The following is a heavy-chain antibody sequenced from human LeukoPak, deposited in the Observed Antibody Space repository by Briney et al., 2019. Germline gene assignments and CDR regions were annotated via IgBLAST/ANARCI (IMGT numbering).Heavy chain of an antibody. V-gene: IGHV1-69*13. D-gene: IGHD3-10*01. J-gene: IGHJ5*02. CDR1: GGTFSSYA. CDR3: ARDGQGYYYGSGSHIWFDP. Sequence: GASVKVSCKASGGTFSSYAISWVRQAPGQGLEWRGGIIPIFGTANYAQKFQRRVTITADESTSTAYMELSSLRSEDTAVYYCARDGQGYYYGSGSHIWFDPWGQGTLVTVSS. CDR2: IIPIFGTA.